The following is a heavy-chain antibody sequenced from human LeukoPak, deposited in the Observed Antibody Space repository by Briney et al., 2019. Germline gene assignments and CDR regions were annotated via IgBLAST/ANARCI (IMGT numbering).Heavy chain of an antibody. CDR3: AKDLRVFGSGWYYFDY. J-gene: IGHJ4*02. CDR1: GFTFSSYA. Sequence: GGSLRHSCAASGFTFSSYAMSWVRQAPGKGLEWVSAISGSGGSTYYADSVKGRFTISRDNSKNTLYLQMNSLRAEDTAVYYCAKDLRVFGSGWYYFDYWGQGTLVTVSS. V-gene: IGHV3-23*01. CDR2: ISGSGGST. D-gene: IGHD6-19*01.